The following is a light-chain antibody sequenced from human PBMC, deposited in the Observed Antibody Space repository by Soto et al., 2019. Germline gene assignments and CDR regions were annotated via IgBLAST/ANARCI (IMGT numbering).Light chain of an antibody. CDR3: QQSYIIPPT. CDR1: QSISTY. V-gene: IGKV1-39*01. J-gene: IGKJ4*01. CDR2: AAS. Sequence: DIHMTQSPPSLSASVGDRVSITCRASQSISTYLSWYQQKPGKAPQFLIYAASNLQSGVPSRFSGSGSGTDFTLTISNRQPEDFATYYCQQSYIIPPTFGGGTKVEIK.